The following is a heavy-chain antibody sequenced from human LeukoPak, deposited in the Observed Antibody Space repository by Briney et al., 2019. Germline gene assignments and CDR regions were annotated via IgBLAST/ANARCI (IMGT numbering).Heavy chain of an antibody. V-gene: IGHV4-34*01. CDR1: GGSFRGYY. CDR2: INHSGST. CDR3: AREWFPPLGYYYMDV. D-gene: IGHD3-10*01. J-gene: IGHJ6*03. Sequence: SETLSLTCAVYGGSFRGYYWSWIRQPPGKGLEWIGEINHSGSTNYNPSLKSRVTISVDTSKNQFSLKLSSVTAADTAVYYCAREWFPPLGYYYMDVWGKGTTVTVSS.